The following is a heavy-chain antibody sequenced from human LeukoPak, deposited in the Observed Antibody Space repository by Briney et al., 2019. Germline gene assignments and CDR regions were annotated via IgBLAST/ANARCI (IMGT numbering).Heavy chain of an antibody. CDR2: IYYSGST. CDR3: ARNDRDAFDI. V-gene: IGHV4-59*01. Sequence: PSETLSLTCTVSGGSISSYYWSWIRQPPGKGLEWIGYIYYSGSTNYNPSLKSRVTISVDTSKNQFSLKLSSVTAADTAVYYCARNDRDAFDIWGQGTMVTVSS. CDR1: GGSISSYY. J-gene: IGHJ3*02.